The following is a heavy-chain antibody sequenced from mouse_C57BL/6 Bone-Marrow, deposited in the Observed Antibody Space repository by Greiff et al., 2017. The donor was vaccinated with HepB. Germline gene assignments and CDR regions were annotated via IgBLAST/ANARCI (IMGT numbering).Heavy chain of an antibody. J-gene: IGHJ3*01. CDR3: ARDYYYGSSYGFAY. CDR2: IHPNSGST. V-gene: IGHV1-64*01. Sequence: VQLQQPGAELVKPGASVKLSCKASGSTFTSYWMHWVKQRPGQGLEWIGMIHPNSGSTNYNEKFKSKATLTVDKSSSTAYMQLSSLTSEDSAVYYCARDYYYGSSYGFAYWGQGTLVTVSA. CDR1: GSTFTSYW. D-gene: IGHD1-1*01.